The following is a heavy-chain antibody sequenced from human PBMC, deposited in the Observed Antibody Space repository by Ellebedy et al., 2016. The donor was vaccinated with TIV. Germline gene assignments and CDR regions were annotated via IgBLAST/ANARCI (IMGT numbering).Heavy chain of an antibody. CDR2: IGGSGGRK. CDR1: GFTFSSYA. CDR3: ATATKAHYKR. V-gene: IGHV3-23*01. Sequence: GGSLRLXXAASGFTFSSYAMSWVRQAPGKGLEWVSVIGGSGGRKYYADSVKGRFTISRDNAKNSLYLQMNNLRDEDTAVYYCATATKAHYKRWGQGTLVTVSS. D-gene: IGHD1-7*01. J-gene: IGHJ4*02.